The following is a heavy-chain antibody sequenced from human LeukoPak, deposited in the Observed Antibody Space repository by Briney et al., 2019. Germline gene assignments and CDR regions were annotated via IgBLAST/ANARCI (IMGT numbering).Heavy chain of an antibody. V-gene: IGHV6-1*01. CDR3: AREFKNWFDS. J-gene: IGHJ5*01. CDR1: GDSVSSNIAA. Sequence: SQTLSLNCALSGDSVSSNIAAWHWIRQSPSRGLEWLGRTYYTSKWYNDYAVSVKSRITINPDTSKNQFSLHLNSVTPEDSAVYYCAREFKNWFDSWGQGTLVTVSS. CDR2: TYYTSKWYN.